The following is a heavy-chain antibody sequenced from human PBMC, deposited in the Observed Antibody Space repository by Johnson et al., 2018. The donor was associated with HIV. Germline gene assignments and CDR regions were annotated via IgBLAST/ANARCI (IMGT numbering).Heavy chain of an antibody. CDR1: GFTFSNYG. D-gene: IGHD6-25*01. CDR3: ARGVSMCSSGWLGSYAVDI. J-gene: IGHJ3*02. CDR2: IWYDGGNK. Sequence: VQLVESGGGVVQPGRSLRLSCAASGFTFSNYGMHWVRQTPGKGLEWVAVIWYDGGNKYYADSVKGRLTISRDNSKNTVYLQMNNLRAGDTAVYYCARGVSMCSSGWLGSYAVDIWGQGTMVTVSS. V-gene: IGHV3-33*01.